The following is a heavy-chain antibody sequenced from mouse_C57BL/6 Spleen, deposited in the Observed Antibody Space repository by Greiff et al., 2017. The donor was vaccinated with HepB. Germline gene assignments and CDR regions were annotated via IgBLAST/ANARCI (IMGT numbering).Heavy chain of an antibody. CDR3: ARGLYYYGSERRYFDY. Sequence: QVHVKQPGAELVRPGSSVKLSCKASGYTFTSYWMHWVKQRPIQGLEWIGNIDPSDSETHYNQKFKDKATLTVDKSSSTAYMQLSSLTSEASAVYYCARGLYYYGSERRYFDYWGQGTTLTVSS. J-gene: IGHJ2*01. CDR2: IDPSDSET. CDR1: GYTFTSYW. V-gene: IGHV1-52*01. D-gene: IGHD1-1*01.